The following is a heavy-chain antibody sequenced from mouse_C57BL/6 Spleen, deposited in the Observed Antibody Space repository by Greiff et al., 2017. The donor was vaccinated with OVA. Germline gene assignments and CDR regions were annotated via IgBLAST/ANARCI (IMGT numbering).Heavy chain of an antibody. Sequence: VQLKESGPELVKPGASVKIPCKASGYTFTDYTMDWVKQSHGKSLEWIGDINPNNGGTIYNHKFKGKATLTVDKSSSTAYMELRSLTSEDTAVYYCARKLTVDWYFDVWGTGTTVTVSS. CDR2: INPNNGGT. D-gene: IGHD4-1*01. CDR3: ARKLTVDWYFDV. V-gene: IGHV1-18*01. J-gene: IGHJ1*03. CDR1: GYTFTDYT.